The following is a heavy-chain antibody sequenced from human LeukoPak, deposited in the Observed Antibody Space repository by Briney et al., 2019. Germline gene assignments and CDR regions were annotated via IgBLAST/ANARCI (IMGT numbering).Heavy chain of an antibody. CDR3: ARTRLRVHYFDY. D-gene: IGHD4-17*01. V-gene: IGHV4-59*08. Sequence: PSETLSLTCAVSDDSFSSHYWTWIRQPPGKGLEWIGYISYIGSTNYNPSLKSRVTISVDTSKNQFSLKLSSVTAADTAVYYCARTRLRVHYFDYWGQGTLVTVSS. CDR2: ISYIGST. CDR1: DDSFSSHY. J-gene: IGHJ4*02.